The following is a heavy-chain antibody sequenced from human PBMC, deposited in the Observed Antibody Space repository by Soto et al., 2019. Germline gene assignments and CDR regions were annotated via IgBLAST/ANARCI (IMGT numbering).Heavy chain of an antibody. D-gene: IGHD2-2*03. J-gene: IGHJ5*02. Sequence: SVKVSCTASGGTFSSYAISWVRQAPGQGLEWMGGIIPIFGTANYAQKFQGRVTITADESTSTAYMELSSLRSEDTAVYYCASGYCSSTSCYWFDPWGQGTLVTVSS. V-gene: IGHV1-69*13. CDR3: ASGYCSSTSCYWFDP. CDR1: GGTFSSYA. CDR2: IIPIFGTA.